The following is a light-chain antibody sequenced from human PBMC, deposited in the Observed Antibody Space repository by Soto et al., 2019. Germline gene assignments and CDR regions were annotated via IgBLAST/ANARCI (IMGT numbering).Light chain of an antibody. CDR3: SSYAGTYTFVV. Sequence: QSALTQPRSVSGSPGQLVTISCTGTSSDVGDYDYVSWYQQHPGKAPKLIIYDVYKRPSGVPDRFSGSKSGYTASLTISGLQADDDSDYYCSSYAGTYTFVVFGGGTKLTVL. CDR1: SSDVGDYDY. CDR2: DVY. V-gene: IGLV2-11*01. J-gene: IGLJ2*01.